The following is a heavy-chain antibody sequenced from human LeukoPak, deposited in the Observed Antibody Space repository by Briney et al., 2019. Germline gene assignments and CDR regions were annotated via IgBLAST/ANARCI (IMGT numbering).Heavy chain of an antibody. V-gene: IGHV3-21*01. CDR3: ARDVDVSAAVIPGYFDS. CDR2: VTSSSTYI. CDR1: GFTFSTYG. D-gene: IGHD2-2*01. Sequence: GRSLRLSCAASGFTFSTYGMHWVRQAPGKGLEWVSSVTSSSTYIYYAESVKGRFAISRDNAKNSLYLQMDSLRPEDTAVYYCARDVDVSAAVIPGYFDSWGQGTLVTVSS. J-gene: IGHJ4*02.